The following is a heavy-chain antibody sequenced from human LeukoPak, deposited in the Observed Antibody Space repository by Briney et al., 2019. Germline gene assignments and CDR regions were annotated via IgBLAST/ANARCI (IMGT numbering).Heavy chain of an antibody. D-gene: IGHD3-3*01. V-gene: IGHV4-30-2*01. CDR1: GGSISSGGYY. J-gene: IGHJ6*03. CDR2: IYQRGNT. Sequence: PSQTLSLTCTVSGGSISSGGYYWSWIRQPRGKDLEWIGYIYQRGNTYYNPSLQSRVTISVDRSKNQFSLKLSSVTAADTAVYYCARRSYYDLWGGLSRPGVDYYMDVWGKGTTVTVSS. CDR3: ARRSYYDLWGGLSRPGVDYYMDV.